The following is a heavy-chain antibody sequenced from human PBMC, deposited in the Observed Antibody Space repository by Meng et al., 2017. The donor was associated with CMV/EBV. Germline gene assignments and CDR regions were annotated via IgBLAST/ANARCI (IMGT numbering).Heavy chain of an antibody. CDR1: GGSISSYC. V-gene: IGHV4-59*01. D-gene: IGHD6-13*01. Sequence: SETLSLTCTVSGGSISSYCWSWIRQPPGKGLEWIGYIYYSGSTNYNPSLKSRVTISVDTSKNQFSLKLSSVTAADTAVYYCARGLGSSWYTSWFDPWGQGTLVTVSS. CDR2: IYYSGST. CDR3: ARGLGSSWYTSWFDP. J-gene: IGHJ5*02.